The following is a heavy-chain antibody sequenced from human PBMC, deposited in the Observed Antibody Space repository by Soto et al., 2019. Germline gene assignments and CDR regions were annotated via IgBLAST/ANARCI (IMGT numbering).Heavy chain of an antibody. D-gene: IGHD6-13*01. J-gene: IGHJ5*02. CDR3: VRRNASATGIDWLDP. CDR2: INAANGDT. CDR1: GYTFTSYG. Sequence: ASVKVSCKASGYTFTSYGIHWVRQAPGQRLEWMGWINAANGDTKYSPKFQGRVTITRDTSASTAYMGLSSLRSEDTAVYYCVRRNASATGIDWLDPWGQGAMVTVYS. V-gene: IGHV1-3*01.